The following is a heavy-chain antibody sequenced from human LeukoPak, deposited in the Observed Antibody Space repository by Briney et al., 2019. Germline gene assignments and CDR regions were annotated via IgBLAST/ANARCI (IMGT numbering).Heavy chain of an antibody. Sequence: SVKVSCKASGGTFSSYAISWVRQAPGQGLEWMGRIIPILGIANYAQKFQGRVTITADKSTSTAYMELSSLRSEDTAVYYCARDAQSIAARYYYYYGMDVWGQGTTATVSS. J-gene: IGHJ6*02. CDR1: GGTFSSYA. V-gene: IGHV1-69*04. D-gene: IGHD6-6*01. CDR3: ARDAQSIAARYYYYYGMDV. CDR2: IIPILGIA.